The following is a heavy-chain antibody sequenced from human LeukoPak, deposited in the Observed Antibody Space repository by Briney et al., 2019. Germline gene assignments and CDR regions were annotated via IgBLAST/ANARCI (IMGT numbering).Heavy chain of an antibody. V-gene: IGHV1-69*04. Sequence: SVKVSCKASGGTFSSYTISWGRQAPGQGLEWMGRIIPILGIANYAQKFQGRVTITADKSTSTAYMELSSLRSEDTAVYYCARDRGYCSGGSCYSSGNYYYYMDVWGKGTTVTVSS. J-gene: IGHJ6*03. D-gene: IGHD2-15*01. CDR2: IIPILGIA. CDR1: GGTFSSYT. CDR3: ARDRGYCSGGSCYSSGNYYYYMDV.